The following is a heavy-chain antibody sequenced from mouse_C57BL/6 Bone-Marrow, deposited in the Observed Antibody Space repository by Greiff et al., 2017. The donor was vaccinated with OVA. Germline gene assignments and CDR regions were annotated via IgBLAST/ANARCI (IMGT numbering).Heavy chain of an antibody. CDR3: AKKENYDYDTFEV. D-gene: IGHD2-4*01. CDR2: IWRGGST. CDR1: GFSLTSYG. Sequence: QVQLKESGPGLVQPSQSLSITCTASGFSLTSYGVHWVRQSPGKGLEWLGVIWRGGSTDYYAAFMSRLSITKNNTKNQVFFKMNRLQANDTDIYYCAKKENYDYDTFEVWGTGTTVTVSS. J-gene: IGHJ1*03. V-gene: IGHV2-5*01.